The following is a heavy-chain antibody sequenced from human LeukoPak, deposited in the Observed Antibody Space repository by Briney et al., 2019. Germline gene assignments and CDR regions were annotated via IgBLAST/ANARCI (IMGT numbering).Heavy chain of an antibody. CDR1: GFTFSSYS. J-gene: IGHJ4*02. CDR2: ISSSSSTI. D-gene: IGHD1-26*01. Sequence: GGSLRLSCAASGFTFSSYSMHWVRQAPGKGLEWVSYISSSSSTIYYADSVKGRFTISRDNAKNSLYLQMNSLRDEDTAVHYCAREGEWDTNHFDYWGQGTLVTVSS. V-gene: IGHV3-48*02. CDR3: AREGEWDTNHFDY.